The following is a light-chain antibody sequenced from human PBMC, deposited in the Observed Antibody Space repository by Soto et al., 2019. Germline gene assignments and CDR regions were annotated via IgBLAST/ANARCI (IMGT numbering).Light chain of an antibody. V-gene: IGLV2-14*01. Sequence: QSALTQPASVSGSPGQSITISCTGTSSDVGGYNYVSWYQQLPGKAPKLIISDVNNRPSGASSRFSGSKSGNTASLTISGLQAEDEADYYCSSYTSGTNVVFGGGTQLTVL. CDR1: SSDVGGYNY. CDR2: DVN. CDR3: SSYTSGTNVV. J-gene: IGLJ2*01.